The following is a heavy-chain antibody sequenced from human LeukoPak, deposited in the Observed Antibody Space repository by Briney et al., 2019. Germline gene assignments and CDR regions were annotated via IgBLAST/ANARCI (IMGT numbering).Heavy chain of an antibody. J-gene: IGHJ4*02. Sequence: GGSLRLSCAASGFTFSSYAMSWVRQAPGKGLEWVSAISGSGGSTYYADSVKGRFTISRDNSKNTLYLQMNSLRAEDTAVYCCAKWGYDSPLGGYWGQGTLVTVSS. V-gene: IGHV3-23*01. CDR1: GFTFSSYA. D-gene: IGHD3-3*01. CDR2: ISGSGGST. CDR3: AKWGYDSPLGGY.